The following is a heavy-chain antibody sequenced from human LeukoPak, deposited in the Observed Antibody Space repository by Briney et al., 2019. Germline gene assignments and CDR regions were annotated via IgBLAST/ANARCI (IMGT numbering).Heavy chain of an antibody. J-gene: IGHJ4*02. CDR2: ISYDGSNK. CDR3: ARDPGLRLGELSLAFDY. Sequence: PGGSLRLSCAASGFTFSSYAMHWVRQAPGKGLEWVAVISYDGSNKYYADSVKGRFTISRDNSKNTLYLQMNSLRAEDTAVYYCARDPGLRLGELSLAFDYWGQGTLVTVSS. D-gene: IGHD3-16*02. V-gene: IGHV3-30-3*01. CDR1: GFTFSSYA.